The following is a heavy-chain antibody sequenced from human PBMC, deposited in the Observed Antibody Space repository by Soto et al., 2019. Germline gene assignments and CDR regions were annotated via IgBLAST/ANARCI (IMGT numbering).Heavy chain of an antibody. D-gene: IGHD3-10*01. V-gene: IGHV1-69*08. CDR3: ARDEDYYGSGSYSYYYYGMDV. CDR2: IIPILGIA. J-gene: IGHJ6*02. Sequence: QVQLVQSGAEVKKPGSSVKVSCKASGGTFSSYTISWVRQAPGQGLEWMGRIIPILGIANYAQKFQGRGTCTADKSTXXAXMXXSSLRSEDTAVYYCARDEDYYGSGSYSYYYYGMDVWGQGTTVTVSS. CDR1: GGTFSSYT.